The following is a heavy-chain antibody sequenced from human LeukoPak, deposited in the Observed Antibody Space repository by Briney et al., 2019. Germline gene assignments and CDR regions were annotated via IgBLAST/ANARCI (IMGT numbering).Heavy chain of an antibody. CDR2: ISSSSYI. Sequence: GGSLRLSCAASGFTFSSYSMNWVRQAPGKGLEWVSSISSSSYIYYAGSVKGRFTISRDNAKNSLYLQMNSLRAEDTAVYYCARGSGSYRPYYYYGMDVWGQGTTVTVSS. J-gene: IGHJ6*02. V-gene: IGHV3-21*01. CDR1: GFTFSSYS. CDR3: ARGSGSYRPYYYYGMDV. D-gene: IGHD1-26*01.